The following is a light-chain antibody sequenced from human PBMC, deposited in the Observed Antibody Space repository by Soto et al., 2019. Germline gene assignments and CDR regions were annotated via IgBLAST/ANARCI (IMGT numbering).Light chain of an antibody. V-gene: IGLV2-23*02. CDR3: CSYAGSSTWV. CDR1: SSDVGSYNL. CDR2: EVS. J-gene: IGLJ3*02. Sequence: QSALTQPASVSGSPGQSITISCTGTSSDVGSYNLVSWYQQDPGKAPKVMIYEVSKRPSGVSNRFSGSKSGNTASLTISGLQAEDEADYYCCSYAGSSTWVFGGGTKVTV.